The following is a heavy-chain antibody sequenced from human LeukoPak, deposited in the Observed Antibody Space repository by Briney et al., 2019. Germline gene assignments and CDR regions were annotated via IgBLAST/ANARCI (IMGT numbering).Heavy chain of an antibody. CDR2: INAGNGNT. J-gene: IGHJ5*01. CDR1: GYTFTSYA. CDR3: ARRSYCYSTSCYGYWFDS. V-gene: IGHV1-3*01. D-gene: IGHD2-2*01. Sequence: ASVKVSCKASGYTFTSYAMHWVRQAPGQRLEWMGWINAGNGNTEYSQKFQGQVTISADKSISTAYLQWSSLKASDTAMYYCARRSYCYSTSCYGYWFDSWGQGTLVTVSS.